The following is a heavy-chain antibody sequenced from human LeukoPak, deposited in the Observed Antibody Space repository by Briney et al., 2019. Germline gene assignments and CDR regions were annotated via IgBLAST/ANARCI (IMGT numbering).Heavy chain of an antibody. D-gene: IGHD3-16*01. CDR3: ARALPPGGSWFDY. CDR2: IYFSGIT. J-gene: IGHJ5*01. CDR1: GASISGSSCY. Sequence: SETLSLTCTVSGASISGSSCYWGWHRQPPGKGLEWIGNIYFSGITYYNPSLKSRVTISVDASRNQFSLKLSSVTTADTAVYYCARALPPGGSWFDYWGQGTPVTVSS. V-gene: IGHV4-39*07.